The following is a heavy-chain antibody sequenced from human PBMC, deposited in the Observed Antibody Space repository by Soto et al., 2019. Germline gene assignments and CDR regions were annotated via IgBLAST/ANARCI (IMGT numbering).Heavy chain of an antibody. D-gene: IGHD1-26*01. J-gene: IGHJ3*02. V-gene: IGHV3-30-3*01. Sequence: PGGSLRLSCAASGFTFSSYAMHWVRQAPGKGLEWVAVISYDGSNKYYADSVKGRFTISRDNSKNTLYLQMNSLRAEDTAVYYCARIEELPDDAFDIWGQGTMVTVS. CDR2: ISYDGSNK. CDR3: ARIEELPDDAFDI. CDR1: GFTFSSYA.